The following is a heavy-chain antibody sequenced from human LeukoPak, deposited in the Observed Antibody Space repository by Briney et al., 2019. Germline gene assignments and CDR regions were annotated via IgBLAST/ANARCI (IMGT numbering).Heavy chain of an antibody. CDR1: GFTFSSYS. J-gene: IGHJ3*02. CDR2: ISSSSSYI. Sequence: GSLRLSCAASGFTFSSYSMNWVRQAPGKGLEWVSSISSSSSYIYYADSVKGRFTISRDNAKNSLYLQMNSLRAEDTAVYYCARPASSDAFDIWGQGTMVTVSS. D-gene: IGHD6-13*01. CDR3: ARPASSDAFDI. V-gene: IGHV3-21*01.